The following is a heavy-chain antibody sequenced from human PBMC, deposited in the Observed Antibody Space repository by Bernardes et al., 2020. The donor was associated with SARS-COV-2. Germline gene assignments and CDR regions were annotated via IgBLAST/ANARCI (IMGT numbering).Heavy chain of an antibody. CDR3: AREPRYYYDSSGFATRHHWYFDL. CDR1: GGSFSGYY. CDR2: INHSGST. Sequence: SETLSLTCAVYGGSFSGYYWSWIRQPPGKGLEWIGEINHSGSTNYNPSLKSRVTISVDTSKNQFSLKLSSVTAADTAVYYCAREPRYYYDSSGFATRHHWYFDLWGRGTLVTVSS. V-gene: IGHV4-34*01. D-gene: IGHD3-22*01. J-gene: IGHJ2*01.